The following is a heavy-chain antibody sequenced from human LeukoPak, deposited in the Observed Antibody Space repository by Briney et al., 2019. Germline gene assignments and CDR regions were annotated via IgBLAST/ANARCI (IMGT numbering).Heavy chain of an antibody. CDR1: GFTFSTYS. V-gene: IGHV3-21*01. CDR2: ISSSSSYI. D-gene: IGHD3-22*01. J-gene: IGHJ4*02. CDR3: LGYYDSSGYYRNDY. Sequence: GGSLRLSCAASGFTFSTYSMNWVRQTPGKGLEWVSSISSSSSYIYYADSVKGRFTISRDNAKNSLYLQMNSLRAEDTAVYYCLGYYDSSGYYRNDYWGQGTLVTVSS.